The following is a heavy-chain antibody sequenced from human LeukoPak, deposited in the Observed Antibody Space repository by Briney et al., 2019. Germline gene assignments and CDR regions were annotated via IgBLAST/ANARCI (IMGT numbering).Heavy chain of an antibody. CDR3: ARGPPATSVGRWFDP. J-gene: IGHJ5*02. D-gene: IGHD5-24*01. V-gene: IGHV1-2*02. CDR2: INPNSGGT. CDR1: GYTFTGYY. Sequence: GASVKVSCKASGYTFTGYYMHWVRQAPGQGLEWMGWINPNSGGTNYAQKFQGRVTMTRDTSISTAYMELSRLRSDDTAVYYCARGPPATSVGRWFDPWGQGTLVTVSS.